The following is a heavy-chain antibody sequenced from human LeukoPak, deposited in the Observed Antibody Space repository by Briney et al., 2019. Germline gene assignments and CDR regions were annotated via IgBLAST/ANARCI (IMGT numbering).Heavy chain of an antibody. CDR1: GGSISSSSYY. D-gene: IGHD2-8*01. J-gene: IGHJ4*02. CDR2: IYTSGST. Sequence: SQTLSLTCTVSGGSISSSSYYWSWIRQPAGKGLEWIGRIYTSGSTNYNPSLKSRVTVSVDTSKNQFSLRLSSVTAADTAVYYCARYIYGVWHFDYWGQGTLVTVST. V-gene: IGHV4-61*02. CDR3: ARYIYGVWHFDY.